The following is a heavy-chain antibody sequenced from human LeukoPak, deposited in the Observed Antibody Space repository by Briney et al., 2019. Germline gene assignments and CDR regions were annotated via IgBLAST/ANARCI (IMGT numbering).Heavy chain of an antibody. Sequence: GSLRLSCAASGFTFSDFAMHWVRQPPGKGLEWIGEINHSGSTNYNPSLKSRVTISVDTSKNQFSLKLSSVTAADTAVYYCARGSGYYDSSGYTDYWGQGTLVTVSS. J-gene: IGHJ4*02. D-gene: IGHD3-22*01. CDR2: INHSGST. CDR1: GFTFSDFA. V-gene: IGHV4-34*01. CDR3: ARGSGYYDSSGYTDY.